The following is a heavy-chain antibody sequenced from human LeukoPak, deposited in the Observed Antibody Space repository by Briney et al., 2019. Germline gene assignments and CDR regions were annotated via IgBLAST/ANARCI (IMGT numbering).Heavy chain of an antibody. J-gene: IGHJ5*02. V-gene: IGHV3-23*01. Sequence: PGGSLRLSCAASGFTFSSYAMSWVRQAPGKGLEWVSAISGSGGSTYYADSVKGRFTISRDNSKNTLYLQMNSLRAEDAAVYYCARKGGRLVVEPAASNWFDPWGQGTLVTVSS. CDR3: ARKGGRLVVEPAASNWFDP. CDR1: GFTFSSYA. CDR2: ISGSGGST. D-gene: IGHD2-2*01.